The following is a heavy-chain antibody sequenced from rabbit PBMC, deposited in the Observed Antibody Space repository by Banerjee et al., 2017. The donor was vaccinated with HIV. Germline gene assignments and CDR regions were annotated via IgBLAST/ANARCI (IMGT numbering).Heavy chain of an antibody. D-gene: IGHD3-1*01. CDR3: ARDLPNGPNNL. V-gene: IGHV1S45*01. J-gene: IGHJ4*01. Sequence: QEQLEESGGDLVKPEGSLTLTCTASGFTISSSYWICWVRQAPGKGLEWIACIYAGSSGSTWYASWAKGRFTISKTSSTTMTLQMTSLTAADTATYFCARDLPNGPNNLWGQGTLVTVS. CDR2: IYAGSSGST. CDR1: GFTISSSYW.